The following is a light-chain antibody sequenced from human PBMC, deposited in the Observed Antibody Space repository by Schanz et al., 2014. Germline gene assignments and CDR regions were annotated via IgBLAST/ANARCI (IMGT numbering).Light chain of an antibody. CDR2: GAS. V-gene: IGKV3-20*01. J-gene: IGKJ5*01. Sequence: EIVLTQSPGTLSLSPGERATLSCRASQSVSSYLAWYQQKPGQAPRLLIYGASTRATGIPATFSGSGSETDFTLTISRLEPEDIAVYHCQQYISSPLTFGQGTRLEIK. CDR1: QSVSSY. CDR3: QQYISSPLT.